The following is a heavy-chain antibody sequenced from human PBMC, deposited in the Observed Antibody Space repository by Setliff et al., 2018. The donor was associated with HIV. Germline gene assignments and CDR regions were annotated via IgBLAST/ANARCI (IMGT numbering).Heavy chain of an antibody. V-gene: IGHV1-8*02. D-gene: IGHD2-21*02. CDR1: GYTFTNYN. CDR3: ARVTPYCGGDCFDAFDI. CDR2: MNPNSGNT. J-gene: IGHJ3*02. Sequence: ASVKVSCKASGYTFTNYNINWVRQATGQGLEWMGWMNPNSGNTGYAQKFLGRVTMTRNTSISTAYMELRSLRSEDTAVYFCARVTPYCGGDCFDAFDIWGQGTMVTVSS.